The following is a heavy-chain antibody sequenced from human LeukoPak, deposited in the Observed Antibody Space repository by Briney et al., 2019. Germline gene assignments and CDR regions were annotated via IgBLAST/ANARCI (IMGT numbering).Heavy chain of an antibody. CDR3: ARVGYYSSGPFSYFDY. J-gene: IGHJ4*02. Sequence: GGSLRLSYAASGFTFSRYAMHWVRQAPGKGLEWVAVISYDGSNEYYADSVKGRFTISRDRSENTLYLQMNSLRVEDTAVYYCARVGYYSSGPFSYFDYWGQGTLVTVSS. V-gene: IGHV3-30-3*01. CDR1: GFTFSRYA. D-gene: IGHD3-10*01. CDR2: ISYDGSNE.